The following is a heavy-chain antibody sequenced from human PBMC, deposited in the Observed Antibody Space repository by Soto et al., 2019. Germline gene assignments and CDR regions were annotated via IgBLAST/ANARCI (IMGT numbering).Heavy chain of an antibody. CDR3: ASTLVRTSPTSYYYHGMDV. J-gene: IGHJ6*02. V-gene: IGHV3-7*03. CDR1: GFTFSSYW. Sequence: LRLSCAASGFTFSSYWLSWVRQAPGKGLEWVAYIKQDGSEKYYVDSVKGRFTISRDNAKNSLYLQMNSLRAEDTAMYYCASTLVRTSPTSYYYHGMDVWGQGTTVTVSS. CDR2: IKQDGSEK.